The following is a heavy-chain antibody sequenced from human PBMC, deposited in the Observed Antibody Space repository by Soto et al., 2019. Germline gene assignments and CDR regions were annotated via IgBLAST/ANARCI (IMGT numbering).Heavy chain of an antibody. Sequence: SETLSLTCAVYGGSFSGYYWSWIRQPPGKGLEWIGEINHSGSTNYNPSLKSRVTISVDTSKNQFSLIVSSVTAADTAVYYCARRSGYCSGGSCYVAFDIWGQGTVVTVSS. CDR1: GGSFSGYY. CDR2: INHSGST. CDR3: ARRSGYCSGGSCYVAFDI. J-gene: IGHJ3*02. V-gene: IGHV4-34*01. D-gene: IGHD2-15*01.